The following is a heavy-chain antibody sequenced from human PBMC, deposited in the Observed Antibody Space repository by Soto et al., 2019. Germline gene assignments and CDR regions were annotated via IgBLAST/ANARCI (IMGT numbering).Heavy chain of an antibody. CDR3: ARDRTNGLYSNDAFDI. V-gene: IGHV3-21*06. CDR1: GFTFNIYT. Sequence: EAQLVESGGGLVKPGGSLRLSCAASGFTFNIYTMNWVRQAPGKGLEWVSSISSGSTYISYADSVKGRFIISRDNAKNSLYLQMISLGVEDTAVYYCARDRTNGLYSNDAFDIGGQGTMVTVSS. J-gene: IGHJ3*02. D-gene: IGHD4-4*01. CDR2: ISSGSTYI.